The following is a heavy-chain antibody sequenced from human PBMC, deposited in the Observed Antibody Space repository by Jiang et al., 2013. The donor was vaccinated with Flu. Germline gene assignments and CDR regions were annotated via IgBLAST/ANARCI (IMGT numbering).Heavy chain of an antibody. CDR1: GGSISSSNW. J-gene: IGHJ4*02. CDR2: IYHSGST. D-gene: IGHD3-3*01. V-gene: IGHV4-4*02. CDR3: ARVSREHAEKLYDFWSGYSRSGDHYFDY. Sequence: GSGLVKPSGTLSLTCAVSGGSISSSNWWSWVRQPPGKGLEWIGEIYHSGSTNYNPSLKSRVTISVDKSKNQFSLKLSSVTAADTAVYYCARVSREHAEKLYDFWSGYSRSGDHYFDYVGPGNPGHRLL.